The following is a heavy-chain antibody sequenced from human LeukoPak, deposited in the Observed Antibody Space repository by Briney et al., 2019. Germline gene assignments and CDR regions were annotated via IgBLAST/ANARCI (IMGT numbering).Heavy chain of an antibody. J-gene: IGHJ6*02. CDR3: ASVLAAAGYYGMDV. CDR1: GYTSTGYY. CDR2: INPNSGGT. V-gene: IGHV1-2*02. D-gene: IGHD6-13*01. Sequence: ASVKVSCKASGYTSTGYYMHWVRQAPGQGLEWMGWINPNSGGTNYAQKFQGRVTMTRDTSISTAYMELSRLRSDDTAVYYCASVLAAAGYYGMDVWGQGTTVTVSS.